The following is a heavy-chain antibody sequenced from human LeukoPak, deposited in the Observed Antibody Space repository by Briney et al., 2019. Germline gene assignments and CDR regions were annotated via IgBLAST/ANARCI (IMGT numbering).Heavy chain of an antibody. CDR3: ARVTGVGGIDY. Sequence: SETLSLTCTVSGGSIGSYYWSWIRQPPGKGLEWIGYIYYSGSTNYNPSLKSRVTISVDTSKNQFSLKLSSVTAADTAVYYCARVTGVGGIDYWGQGTLVTVSS. V-gene: IGHV4-59*01. J-gene: IGHJ4*02. D-gene: IGHD3-16*01. CDR2: IYYSGST. CDR1: GGSIGSYY.